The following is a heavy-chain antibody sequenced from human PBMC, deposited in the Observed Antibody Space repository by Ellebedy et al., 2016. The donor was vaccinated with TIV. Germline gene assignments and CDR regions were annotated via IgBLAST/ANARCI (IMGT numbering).Heavy chain of an antibody. Sequence: SLKISCAASGFTFDDYAMHWVRQAPGKGLVWVSGISWNSGSIGYADSVKGRFTISRDNAKNSLYLQMNSLRAEDTALYYCAKDIGGGGSYYYYGMDVWGQGTTVTVSS. V-gene: IGHV3-9*01. J-gene: IGHJ6*02. D-gene: IGHD3-16*01. CDR1: GFTFDDYA. CDR2: ISWNSGSI. CDR3: AKDIGGGGSYYYYGMDV.